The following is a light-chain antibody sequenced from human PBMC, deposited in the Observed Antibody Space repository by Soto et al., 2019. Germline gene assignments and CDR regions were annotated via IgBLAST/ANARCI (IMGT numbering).Light chain of an antibody. Sequence: QSVLPQPPSVSAAPGQKVTISCSGSSSNIGNNYVSWYQQLPGTAPKLLIYKNHKRPSGIPDRFSGSKSGTSATLGITGLQTGDEADYYCGTWDSSLSSWVFGGGTKLTVL. CDR1: SSNIGNNY. J-gene: IGLJ3*02. V-gene: IGLV1-51*02. CDR2: KNH. CDR3: GTWDSSLSSWV.